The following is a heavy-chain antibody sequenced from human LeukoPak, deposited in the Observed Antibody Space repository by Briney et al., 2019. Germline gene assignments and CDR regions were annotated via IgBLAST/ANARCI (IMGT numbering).Heavy chain of an antibody. CDR2: INPNSGGT. CDR1: GYTFTGYY. D-gene: IGHD6-13*01. CDR3: ARDARIAAAGYNWFDP. Sequence: AASVKVSCMASGYTFTGYYMHWVRQAPGQGLEWMGRINPNSGGTNYAQKFQGRVTMTRDTSISTAYMELSRLRSDDTAVYYCARDARIAAAGYNWFDPWGQGTLVTVSS. J-gene: IGHJ5*02. V-gene: IGHV1-2*06.